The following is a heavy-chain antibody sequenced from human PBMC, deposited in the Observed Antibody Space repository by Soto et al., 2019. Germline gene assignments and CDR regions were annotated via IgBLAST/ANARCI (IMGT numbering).Heavy chain of an antibody. CDR1: GYTFYSHS. Sequence: QAQLVQSGAEVKKPGASVKVSCKASGYTFYSHSISWVRQAPGQGLEWMGRINADYGNTQYAQKFRGRVTMTTDTSTTTVEMELTNLRSDDTAVYYCARCIQGDYYYGMDVWGQGTTVTVSS. J-gene: IGHJ6*02. CDR2: INADYGNT. CDR3: ARCIQGDYYYGMDV. V-gene: IGHV1-18*01. D-gene: IGHD5-18*01.